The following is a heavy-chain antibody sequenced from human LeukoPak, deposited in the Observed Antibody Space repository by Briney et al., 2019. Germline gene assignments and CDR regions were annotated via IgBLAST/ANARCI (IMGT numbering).Heavy chain of an antibody. J-gene: IGHJ5*02. D-gene: IGHD3-16*01. CDR3: ARDVYPFVWDP. CDR2: VYTSGTT. CDR1: GDSISNYY. Sequence: TSGTLSLTCTVSGDSISNYYWSWIRQPAGKGLEWIGRVYTSGTTNYNPSLKSRVTMSVDTSKNQFALRLSSVTAADTAVYYCARDVYPFVWDPWGQGTLVTVSS. V-gene: IGHV4-4*07.